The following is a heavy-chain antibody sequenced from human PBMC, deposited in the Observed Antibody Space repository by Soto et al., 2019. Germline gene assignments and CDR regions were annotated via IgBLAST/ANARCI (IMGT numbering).Heavy chain of an antibody. CDR1: GYTFSSYG. CDR3: ASSAMAGDYYYYGMDV. V-gene: IGHV1-18*04. J-gene: IGHJ6*02. CDR2: ISVYSGKT. D-gene: IGHD6-19*01. Sequence: ASVKVSCKASGYTFSSYGITWVRQAPGQGLEWMGWISVYSGKTSYAQKLQDRVTMSTDTSTSTAYMELRSLRSDDTAFYYCASSAMAGDYYYYGMDVWGRGTTVTVSS.